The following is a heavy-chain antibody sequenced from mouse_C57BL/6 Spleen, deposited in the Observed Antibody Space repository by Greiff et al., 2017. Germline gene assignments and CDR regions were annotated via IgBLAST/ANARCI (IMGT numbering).Heavy chain of an antibody. CDR3: AREGIYDGSSYDWYFDV. D-gene: IGHD1-1*01. CDR1: GYTFTAHT. Sequence: QVQLQQSDAELVKPGASVKISCKVSGYTFTAHTIHWMKQRPEQGLEWIGYIYPRDGSTKHNEKFKGKATLTADKSSSTAYMQLNSLTSEDSAVYFCAREGIYDGSSYDWYFDVWGTGTTVTVSS. CDR2: IYPRDGST. V-gene: IGHV1-78*01. J-gene: IGHJ1*03.